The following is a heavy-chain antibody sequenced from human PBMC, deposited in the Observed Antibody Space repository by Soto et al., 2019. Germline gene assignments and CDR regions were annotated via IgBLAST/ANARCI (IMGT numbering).Heavy chain of an antibody. CDR1: GFAITNYE. V-gene: IGHV3-48*03. CDR3: ARDPGTLGSTDAFDI. CDR2: IGRSGSPI. D-gene: IGHD7-27*01. J-gene: IGHJ3*02. Sequence: EVQLVESGGGLVQPGGSLRLSCEAHGFAITNYEMNWIRQAPGKGLEWVSYIGRSGSPIYYTDFVKGRFTISTDSAKNSLSLQMDSLSAEDTALYYGARDPGTLGSTDAFDIWGQGTLVTVSS.